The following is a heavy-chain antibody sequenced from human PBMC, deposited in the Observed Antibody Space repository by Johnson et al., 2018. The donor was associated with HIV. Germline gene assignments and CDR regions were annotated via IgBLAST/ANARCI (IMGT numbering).Heavy chain of an antibody. D-gene: IGHD7-27*01. Sequence: VQLVESGGGLVQPGGSLRLSCAVSGFTVSTSYMTWVRQAPGKGLDWVSVIYSGGSTYYADSVKGRFTISRDNSKNSLYLQMNSLRAEDTALYYCARDAGENAFDIWGQGTMVTVSS. CDR3: ARDAGENAFDI. CDR1: GFTVSTSY. V-gene: IGHV3-53*01. CDR2: IYSGGST. J-gene: IGHJ3*02.